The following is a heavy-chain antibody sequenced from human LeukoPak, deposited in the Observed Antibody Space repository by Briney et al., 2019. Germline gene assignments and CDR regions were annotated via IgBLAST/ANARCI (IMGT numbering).Heavy chain of an antibody. V-gene: IGHV3-11*01. J-gene: IGHJ4*02. CDR1: GFTFSDYY. CDR2: ISSSGSTI. CDR3: HLTGSGSAQGFDY. Sequence: GGSLGLSCAASGFTFSDYYMSWIRQAPGKGLEWVSYISSSGSTIYYADSVKGRFTISRDNAKNSLYLQMNSLRAEDTAVYYCHLTGSGSAQGFDYWGQGTLVTVSS. D-gene: IGHD3-10*01.